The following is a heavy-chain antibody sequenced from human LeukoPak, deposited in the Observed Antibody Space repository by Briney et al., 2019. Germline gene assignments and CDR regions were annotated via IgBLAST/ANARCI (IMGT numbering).Heavy chain of an antibody. CDR3: ARSPIYYYDSSGYYVF. D-gene: IGHD3-22*01. V-gene: IGHV4-59*01. CDR1: GGSISSYY. J-gene: IGHJ4*02. CDR2: IYYSGST. Sequence: SETLSLTCTVSGGSISSYYWSWIRQPPGKGLEWIGYIYYSGSTNYNPSLKSRVTISVDTSKNQFSLKLSSVTAADTAVYYCARSPIYYYDSSGYYVFGGQGTLVTVSS.